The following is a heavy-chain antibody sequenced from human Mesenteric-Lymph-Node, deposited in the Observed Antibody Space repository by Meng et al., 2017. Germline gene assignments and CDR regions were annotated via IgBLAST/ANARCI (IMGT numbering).Heavy chain of an antibody. D-gene: IGHD4-11*01. V-gene: IGHV1-2*06. CDR2: INPHTGGR. Sequence: VQRVQSGAEVQKPGASVKVTCKAPGYTFTVCYMHWVRQAPGQGLEWMGRINPHTGGRNYAQEFQGRVAMTRDTSISTAYMELSRLRTDDTAVYYCAKIGSNHQFDLWGQGTLVTVSS. CDR3: AKIGSNHQFDL. J-gene: IGHJ4*02. CDR1: GYTFTVCY.